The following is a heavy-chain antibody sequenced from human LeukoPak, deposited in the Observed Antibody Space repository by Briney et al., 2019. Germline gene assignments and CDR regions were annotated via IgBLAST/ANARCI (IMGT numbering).Heavy chain of an antibody. J-gene: IGHJ4*02. CDR3: ARDETSRFDY. CDR2: IKEDGSEK. Sequence: GGSLRLSCAASGFTFSNYWMTWVRQAPGKGLEWVANIKEDGSEKYYVDSVKGRFTISKDNTQNSLYLQMNSLRVEGTAVYYCARDETSRFDYWGQGTLVTVSS. V-gene: IGHV3-7*01. CDR1: GFTFSNYW. D-gene: IGHD6-13*01.